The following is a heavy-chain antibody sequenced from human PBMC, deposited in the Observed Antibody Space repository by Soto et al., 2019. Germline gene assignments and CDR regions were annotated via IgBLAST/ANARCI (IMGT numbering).Heavy chain of an antibody. Sequence: ASVKVSCKTSGYTFTGYYIHWVRQAPGQGLEWMGWINPNSGGTNYAQNFQGRVTMTRDTSISTAYMDLIGLRSDDTAVYYCAGTTQLWTPGGWFDPWGQGTLVTVSS. CDR1: GYTFTGYY. D-gene: IGHD5-18*01. V-gene: IGHV1-2*02. J-gene: IGHJ5*02. CDR2: INPNSGGT. CDR3: AGTTQLWTPGGWFDP.